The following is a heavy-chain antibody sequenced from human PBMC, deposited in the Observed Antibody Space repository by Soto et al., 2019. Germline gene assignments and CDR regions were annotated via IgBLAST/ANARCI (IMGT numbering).Heavy chain of an antibody. CDR3: AKDMVHGRTQSFGGDY. V-gene: IGHV1-69*13. CDR2: IIPIFGTA. J-gene: IGHJ4*02. CDR1: GGTFSSYA. D-gene: IGHD2-15*01. Sequence: SVKVSCKASGGTFSSYAISWVRQAPGQGLEWMGGIIPIFGTANYAQKFQGRVTITADESTSTAYMELSSLRSEDTAVYYCAKDMVHGRTQSFGGDYWGQGTLVTVSS.